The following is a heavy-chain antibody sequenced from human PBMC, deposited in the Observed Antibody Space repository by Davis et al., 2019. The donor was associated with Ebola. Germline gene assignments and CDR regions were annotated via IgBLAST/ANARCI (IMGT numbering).Heavy chain of an antibody. Sequence: GESLKISCAASGFTFSSYAMSWVRQAPGKGLEWVSGISGSGGSTYYADSVKGRFTISRDNSKNTLYLQMNSLRAEDTAVYYCAKFLTDFWRVEVMDVWGQGTTVTVSS. CDR2: ISGSGGST. V-gene: IGHV3-23*01. CDR1: GFTFSSYA. CDR3: AKFLTDFWRVEVMDV. J-gene: IGHJ6*02. D-gene: IGHD3-3*01.